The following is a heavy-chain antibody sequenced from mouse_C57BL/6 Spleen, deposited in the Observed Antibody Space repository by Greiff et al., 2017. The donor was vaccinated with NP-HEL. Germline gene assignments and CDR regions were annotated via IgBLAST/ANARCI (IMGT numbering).Heavy chain of an antibody. D-gene: IGHD2-3*01. CDR3: ARNRLYDGYHEGFAY. CDR2: IWWDDDK. CDR1: GFSLSTFGMG. J-gene: IGHJ3*01. V-gene: IGHV8-8*01. Sequence: QVTLKESGPGILQPSQTLSLTCSFSGFSLSTFGMGVGWIRQPSGKGLEWLAHIWWDDDKYYNPALKSRLTISKDTSKNQVFLKIANVDTADTATYYCARNRLYDGYHEGFAYWGQGTLVTVSA.